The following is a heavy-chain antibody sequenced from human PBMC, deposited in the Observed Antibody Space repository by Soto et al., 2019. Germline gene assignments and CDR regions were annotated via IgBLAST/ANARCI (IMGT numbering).Heavy chain of an antibody. CDR3: ARLGYCTGGSCFAYSYYGLDV. J-gene: IGHJ6*02. D-gene: IGHD2-15*01. V-gene: IGHV4-59*01. CDR1: GGSITSYY. Sequence: SETLSLTCALSGGSITSYYWSWIRQPPGQGLAWIGYIYYSGSTNYNPFLKSRVTISVASSKNQFSLKLTSVTAADTAVYYCARLGYCTGGSCFAYSYYGLDVWGQGTTVT. CDR2: IYYSGST.